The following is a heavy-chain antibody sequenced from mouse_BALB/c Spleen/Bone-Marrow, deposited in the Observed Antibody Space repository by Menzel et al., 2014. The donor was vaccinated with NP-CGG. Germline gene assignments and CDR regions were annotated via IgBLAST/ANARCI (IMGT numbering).Heavy chain of an antibody. CDR1: GYTFTSYY. Sequence: QVQLQQSGAELVKPGASVKLSCKASGYTFTSYYMYWVKQRPGQGLEWIGGINPSNGGTNFNEKFKSKATLTVDKSSSAAYMQLGSLTSEDSAVYYCTRYTYGDYPYYYAMDYWGQGTSVPVSS. D-gene: IGHD2-13*01. J-gene: IGHJ4*01. CDR2: INPSNGGT. CDR3: TRYTYGDYPYYYAMDY. V-gene: IGHV1S81*02.